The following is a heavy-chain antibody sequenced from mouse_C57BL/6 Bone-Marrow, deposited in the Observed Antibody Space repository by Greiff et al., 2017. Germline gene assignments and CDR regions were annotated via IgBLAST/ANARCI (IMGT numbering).Heavy chain of an antibody. CDR3: ARHPLMDD. V-gene: IGHV5-6*01. CDR1: GFTFSSYG. CDR2: ISSGGSYT. J-gene: IGHJ4*01. Sequence: EVQLQESGGDLVKPGGSLKLSCAASGFTFSSYGMSWVRQTPDKRLEWVATISSGGSYTYYPDSVKGRFTISRDNAKNTLYLQMSSLKSEDTAMYYCARHPLMDDWGQGTSVTVSS.